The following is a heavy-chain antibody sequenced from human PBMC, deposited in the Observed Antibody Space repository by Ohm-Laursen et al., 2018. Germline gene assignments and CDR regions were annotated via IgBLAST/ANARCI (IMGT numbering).Heavy chain of an antibody. CDR2: IYYSGST. CDR3: ARHERALILDY. V-gene: IGHV4-59*08. D-gene: IGHD1-26*01. J-gene: IGHJ4*02. Sequence: PSQTLSLTCTVSGGSISSYYWSWIRQPPGKGLEWIGYIYYSGSTNYNPSLKSRVTISVDTSKNQFSLKLSSVTAADTAVYYCARHERALILDYWGQGTLVTVSS. CDR1: GGSISSYY.